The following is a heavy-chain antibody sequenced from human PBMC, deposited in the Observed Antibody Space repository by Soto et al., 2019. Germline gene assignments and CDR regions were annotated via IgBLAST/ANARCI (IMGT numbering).Heavy chain of an antibody. Sequence: SETLSLTCTVSGGSISSGGYYWSWIRQHPGKGLEWIGYIYYSGSTYYNPSLKSRVTISVDTSKNQFSLKLSSVTAADTAVYYCASRTRRFYYDSTSSEYFQHWGQGTLVTVSS. CDR2: IYYSGST. CDR1: GGSISSGGYY. CDR3: ASRTRRFYYDSTSSEYFQH. J-gene: IGHJ1*01. D-gene: IGHD3-22*01. V-gene: IGHV4-31*03.